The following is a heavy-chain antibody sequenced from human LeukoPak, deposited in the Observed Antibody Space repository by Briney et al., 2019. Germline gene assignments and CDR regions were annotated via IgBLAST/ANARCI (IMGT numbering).Heavy chain of an antibody. CDR1: GFTFTSYW. Sequence: PGGPLRLPCATSGFTFTSYWMHWVRQAPGKGPVWVSRIKRNGGSQGYADSVKGRFPISRDNAMNTVYLQMNSLGAEGTAVYYCSRSIAGQYYFVYWGRGTLVSVCS. CDR2: IKRNGGSQ. CDR3: SRSIAGQYYFVY. V-gene: IGHV3-74*01. D-gene: IGHD6-6*01. J-gene: IGHJ4*02.